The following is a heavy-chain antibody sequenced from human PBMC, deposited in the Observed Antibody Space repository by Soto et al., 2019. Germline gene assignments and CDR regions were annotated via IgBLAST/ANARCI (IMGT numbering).Heavy chain of an antibody. V-gene: IGHV4-31*03. J-gene: IGHJ5*02. Sequence: SETLSLTCTVSDGSISSGGYYWSWIRQHPGKGLEWIGYIYYSGSTYYNPSLKSRVTISVDTSKNQFSLKLSSVTAADTAVYYGARVGGINWFDPWGQGTLVTVSS. D-gene: IGHD3-16*01. CDR1: DGSISSGGYY. CDR3: ARVGGINWFDP. CDR2: IYYSGST.